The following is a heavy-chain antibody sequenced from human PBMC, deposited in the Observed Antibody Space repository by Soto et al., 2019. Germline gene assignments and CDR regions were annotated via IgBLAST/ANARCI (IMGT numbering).Heavy chain of an antibody. CDR2: ISYDGSNK. CDR1: GLTFSSYA. V-gene: IGHV3-30-3*01. Sequence: QVQLVESGGGGVQPGRSLRLSCAASGLTFSSYAMHWVRQAPGKGLGWVAVISYDGSNKYYADSVKGRFNISRDNSNYTLYRQMNSLGAEDTAVYYCARGYQLLNTFDYWGQGTLVTVSS. CDR3: ARGYQLLNTFDY. D-gene: IGHD2-2*01. J-gene: IGHJ4*02.